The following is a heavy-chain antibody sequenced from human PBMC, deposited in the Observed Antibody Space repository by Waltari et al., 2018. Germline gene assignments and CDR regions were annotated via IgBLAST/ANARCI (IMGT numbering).Heavy chain of an antibody. V-gene: IGHV3-48*03. CDR1: GFTFSDYQ. D-gene: IGHD3-10*01. CDR2: ISSSVRTT. CDR3: ARAPPLTFYYGSANPYYFDY. Sequence: EVQLVESGGGLVQPGGSLRLSCAASGFTFSDYQMNWVRPAPGKGLEWISYISSSVRTTYYADSVQGRFTISRDNAMNSLYLQMNSLRADDTAVYYCARAPPLTFYYGSANPYYFDYWGQGTLVTVSS. J-gene: IGHJ4*02.